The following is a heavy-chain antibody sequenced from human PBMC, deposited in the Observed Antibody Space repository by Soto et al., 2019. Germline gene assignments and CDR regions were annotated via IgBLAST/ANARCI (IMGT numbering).Heavy chain of an antibody. D-gene: IGHD5-18*01. V-gene: IGHV4-31*03. CDR3: ARDRAMAHEVFDY. CDR1: GGSISNGTYY. CDR2: IYYSGTT. Sequence: SETLSLTCTVSGGSISNGTYYWTWIRQHPGKGLEWIGYIYYSGTTYYNPSLKSRITISVDTSKNQFSLKLSSVTAADTAVYYCARDRAMAHEVFDYWGQGTLVTVSS. J-gene: IGHJ4*02.